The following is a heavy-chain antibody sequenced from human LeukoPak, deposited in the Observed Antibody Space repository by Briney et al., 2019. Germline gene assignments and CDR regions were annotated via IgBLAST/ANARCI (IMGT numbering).Heavy chain of an antibody. Sequence: GGSLRLSCAASGFTVSSNYMNWVRQAPGKGLEWVSVVYSDGNTYYADSVKGRFTISRDNSKNTLYLQMNSLRAEDTAVYYCARDRRLLYFGELFHDAFDIWGQGTMVTVSS. CDR2: VYSDGNT. J-gene: IGHJ3*02. CDR3: ARDRRLLYFGELFHDAFDI. D-gene: IGHD3-10*01. V-gene: IGHV3-53*01. CDR1: GFTVSSNY.